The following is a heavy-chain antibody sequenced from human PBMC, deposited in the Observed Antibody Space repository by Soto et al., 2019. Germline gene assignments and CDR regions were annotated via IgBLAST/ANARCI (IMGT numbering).Heavy chain of an antibody. CDR2: INGDGNRT. CDR3: VRMPTGAYALSLEYY. Sequence: EVQLVESGGGLVQPGGSLSLSCVASGFTFRTYWMHWVCQAPGKGLVCVSRINGDGNRTTYADSVEGRFTSSRDIDKNTLYLQWTSLRAEATAVYFCVRMPTGAYALSLEYYWAHRTLVTLAS. V-gene: IGHV3-74*01. J-gene: IGHJ4*01. D-gene: IGHD4-17*01. CDR1: GFTFRTYW.